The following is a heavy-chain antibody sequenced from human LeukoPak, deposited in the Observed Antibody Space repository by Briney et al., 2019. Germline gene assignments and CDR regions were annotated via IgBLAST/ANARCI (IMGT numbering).Heavy chain of an antibody. J-gene: IGHJ4*02. D-gene: IGHD3-16*02. CDR1: GYTFTSYA. Sequence: ASVKVSCKASGYTFTSYAMNWVRQAPGQGLERMRWINTNTGKPTYAQGFTGRFVFSLDTSVSTAYLQISSLKAEDTAVYYCARGWGVWGSYRSPDYWGQGTLVTVSS. V-gene: IGHV7-4-1*02. CDR2: INTNTGKP. CDR3: ARGWGVWGSYRSPDY.